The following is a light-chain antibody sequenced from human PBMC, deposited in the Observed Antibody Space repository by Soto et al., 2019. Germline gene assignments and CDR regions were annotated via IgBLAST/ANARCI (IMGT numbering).Light chain of an antibody. CDR2: EVS. V-gene: IGLV2-14*01. CDR1: SSDVGGYDY. Sequence: QSALTQPASVSGSPGQSITISCTGTSSDVGGYDYVSWYQQHPGKAPKVMIYEVSNRPSGVSNPFSGSKSGNTASLTISGLQAEDEADYYCCSYTSSNTRVFGGGTKVTVL. J-gene: IGLJ2*01. CDR3: CSYTSSNTRV.